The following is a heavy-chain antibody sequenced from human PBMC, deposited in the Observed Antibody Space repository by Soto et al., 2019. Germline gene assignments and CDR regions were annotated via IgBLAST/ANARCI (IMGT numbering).Heavy chain of an antibody. CDR3: ARAAAGSSSWPNHTFDY. CDR1: GGTFSSYA. V-gene: IGHV1-69*13. Sequence: GASVKVSCKASGGTFSSYAISWVRQAPGQGLEWMGGIIPIFGTATYAQKFQGRVTITADESTSTAYMELSSLRSEDTAVYYCARAAAGSSSWPNHTFDYWGQGTLVTVSS. D-gene: IGHD6-6*01. CDR2: IIPIFGTA. J-gene: IGHJ4*02.